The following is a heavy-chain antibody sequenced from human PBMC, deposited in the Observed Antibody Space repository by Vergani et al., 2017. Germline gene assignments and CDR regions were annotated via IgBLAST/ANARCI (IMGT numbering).Heavy chain of an antibody. D-gene: IGHD2-15*01. J-gene: IGHJ4*02. CDR1: GGTFSSYT. Sequence: VQLVQSGAEVKKPGSSVKVSCKASGGTFSSYTISWVRQAPGQGLEWMGRIIPILGIANYAQKFQGRVTITADKSTSTAYMELSSLRSEDTAVYYCARVDCSGGSCYFDYWGQGTLVTVSS. V-gene: IGHV1-69*02. CDR3: ARVDCSGGSCYFDY. CDR2: IIPILGIA.